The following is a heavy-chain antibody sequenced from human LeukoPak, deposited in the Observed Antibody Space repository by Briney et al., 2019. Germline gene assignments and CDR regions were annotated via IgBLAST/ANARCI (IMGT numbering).Heavy chain of an antibody. J-gene: IGHJ5*02. V-gene: IGHV3-21*01. CDR3: ARSPLRYFDWLYWFDP. D-gene: IGHD3-9*01. Sequence: GGSLRLSCAASGFTFSRYSMDWVRQAPGKGLEWVSAISSSSSYIYYADSVKGRFTISRDNAKNSLYLQMNSLRAEDTAVYYCARSPLRYFDWLYWFDPWGQGTLVTVSS. CDR2: ISSSSSYI. CDR1: GFTFSRYS.